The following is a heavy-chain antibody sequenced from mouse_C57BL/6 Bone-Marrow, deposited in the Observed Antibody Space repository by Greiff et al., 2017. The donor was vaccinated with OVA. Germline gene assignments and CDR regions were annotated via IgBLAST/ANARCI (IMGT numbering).Heavy chain of an antibody. V-gene: IGHV1-69*01. J-gene: IGHJ4*01. Sequence: QVQLQQPGAELVMPGASVKLSCKASGYTFTSYWMHWVKQRPGQGLEWIGEIDPSDSYTNYNQKFKGKSTLTVDKSSSTAYMQLSSLTSEDSAVYYCAKGLSTTRAMDYWGQGTSVTVSS. CDR1: GYTFTSYW. D-gene: IGHD1-1*01. CDR2: IDPSDSYT. CDR3: AKGLSTTRAMDY.